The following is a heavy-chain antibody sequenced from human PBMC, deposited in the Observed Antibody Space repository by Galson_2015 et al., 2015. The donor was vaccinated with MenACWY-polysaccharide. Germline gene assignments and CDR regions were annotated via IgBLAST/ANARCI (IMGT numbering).Heavy chain of an antibody. CDR2: ISYDETNN. CDR1: GFTFNSYA. Sequence: SLRLSCAASGFTFNSYAMHWVRQAPGKGLGWVAVISYDETNNYYADSVKGRFTISRDNSKNTLYLQMNSLRAEDAAVYYCARDYCSRTSCYGLDVWGQGTTVIVSS. J-gene: IGHJ6*02. CDR3: ARDYCSRTSCYGLDV. V-gene: IGHV3-30-3*01. D-gene: IGHD2-2*01.